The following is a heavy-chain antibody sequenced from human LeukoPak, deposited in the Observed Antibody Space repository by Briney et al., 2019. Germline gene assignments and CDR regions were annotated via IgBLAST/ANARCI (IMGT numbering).Heavy chain of an antibody. CDR1: GFTFSSYS. J-gene: IGHJ6*03. Sequence: TGGSLRLSCAASGFTFSSYSMNWVRQAPGKGLEWVSYISSSSSTIYYADSVKGRFTISRDNAKNSLYLQINSLRAEDTAVYYCARGGGSYYAGFYYYYYMDVWGKGTTVTVSS. D-gene: IGHD1-26*01. CDR3: ARGGGSYYAGFYYYYYMDV. CDR2: ISSSSSTI. V-gene: IGHV3-48*01.